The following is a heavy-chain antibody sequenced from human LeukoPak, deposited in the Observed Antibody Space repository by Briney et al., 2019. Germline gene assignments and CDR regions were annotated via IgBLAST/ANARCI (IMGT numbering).Heavy chain of an antibody. D-gene: IGHD1-26*01. J-gene: IGHJ4*02. Sequence: GSLRLSCVASGFTFSSYNMNWVRQAPGKGLEWVSFISSSGTTIYFADSVKGRFAISRDNAKNSLYLQMNSLRDEDTAVYYCARVLSGREDYWGQGTLVTVSS. CDR3: ARVLSGREDY. CDR1: GFTFSSYN. CDR2: ISSSGTTI. V-gene: IGHV3-48*02.